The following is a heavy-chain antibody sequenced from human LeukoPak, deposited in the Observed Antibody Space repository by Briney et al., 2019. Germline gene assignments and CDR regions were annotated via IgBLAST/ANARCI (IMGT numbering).Heavy chain of an antibody. Sequence: ASVKVSCKASGYTFTGYYMHWVRQAPGQGLEWMGWINPNSGGTNYAQKFQGRVTMTRGTSISTAYMELSRLRSDDTAVYYCARMMPTVTTRGSWFDPWGQGTLVTVSS. CDR1: GYTFTGYY. CDR3: ARMMPTVTTRGSWFDP. CDR2: INPNSGGT. J-gene: IGHJ5*02. V-gene: IGHV1-2*02. D-gene: IGHD4-17*01.